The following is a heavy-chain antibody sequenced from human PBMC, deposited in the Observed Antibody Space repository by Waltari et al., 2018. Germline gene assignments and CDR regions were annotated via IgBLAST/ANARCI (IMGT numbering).Heavy chain of an antibody. Sequence: QVHLEQSGAEVKEPGTSVRVSCKTSGGTFRAKAVRWVRQAPGQGVEWMGRVFPWIDVKNYAQKLAGRLTITADESMITVYMDLDRLTFDDSAMYYCAREMSAVAVFDKWGHGTPVAVS. CDR2: VFPWIDVK. CDR1: GGTFRAKA. D-gene: IGHD6-19*01. CDR3: AREMSAVAVFDK. J-gene: IGHJ4*01. V-gene: IGHV1-69*04.